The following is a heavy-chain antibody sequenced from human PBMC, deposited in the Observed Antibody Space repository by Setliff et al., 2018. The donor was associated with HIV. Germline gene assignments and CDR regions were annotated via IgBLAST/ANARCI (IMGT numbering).Heavy chain of an antibody. CDR3: AKDIRRRGGGHDPLLWFAGSDY. J-gene: IGHJ4*01. V-gene: IGHV3-30*18. CDR1: GFSFSTYA. D-gene: IGHD3-10*01. CDR2: IVFDGSNK. Sequence: PGGSLRLSCTASGFSFSTYAMHWVRQAPGKGLEWVAIIVFDGSNKQYGDSVKGRFTISRDNAKNTLYLQMNNLRVEDTAVYYCAKDIRRRGGGHDPLLWFAGSDYWGHGTLVTVSS.